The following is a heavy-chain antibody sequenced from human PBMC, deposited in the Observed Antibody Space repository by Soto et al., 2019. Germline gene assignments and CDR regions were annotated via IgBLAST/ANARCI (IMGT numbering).Heavy chain of an antibody. V-gene: IGHV4-39*01. CDR2: IYYSGST. J-gene: IGHJ4*02. CDR3: ARGGYDY. D-gene: IGHD1-26*01. Sequence: QLQLQESGPGLVKPSETLSLTCTVSGGSISSSSYYWGWIRQPPGKGLECIGTIYYSGSTYYNPSLKSRVTISVDTSKNQFSLRLSSVTAADSAVYYCARGGYDYWGQGTLVTVSS. CDR1: GGSISSSSYY.